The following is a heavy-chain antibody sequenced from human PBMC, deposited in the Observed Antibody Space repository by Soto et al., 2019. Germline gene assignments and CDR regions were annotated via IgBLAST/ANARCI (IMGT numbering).Heavy chain of an antibody. Sequence: GGSLRLSCAASGFTFSNAWMSWVRQAPGKXLEWVGRIKSKTDGGTTDYAAPVKGRFTISRDDSKNTLYLQMNSLKTEDTAVYYCTTPFFNSGSYLRFDYWGQGTLVTVSS. CDR2: IKSKTDGGTT. CDR1: GFTFSNAW. D-gene: IGHD1-26*01. V-gene: IGHV3-15*01. CDR3: TTPFFNSGSYLRFDY. J-gene: IGHJ4*02.